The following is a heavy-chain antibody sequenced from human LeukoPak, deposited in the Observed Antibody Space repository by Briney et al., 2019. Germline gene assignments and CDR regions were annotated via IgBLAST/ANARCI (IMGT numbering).Heavy chain of an antibody. D-gene: IGHD5-18*01. Sequence: SETLSLTCDFSGGSLSRHCWSWIRQSPGKGLEWIGCLCDSGRTDHNPSLKSRVTISVDTSKNQFSLKLSSVTAADTAVYYCARGTKRGYRVYYFDYWGQGTLVTVSS. CDR3: ARGTKRGYRVYYFDY. J-gene: IGHJ4*02. CDR1: GGSLSRHC. CDR2: LCDSGRT. V-gene: IGHV4-59*11.